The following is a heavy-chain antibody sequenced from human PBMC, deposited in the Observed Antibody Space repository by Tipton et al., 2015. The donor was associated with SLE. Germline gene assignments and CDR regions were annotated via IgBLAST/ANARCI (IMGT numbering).Heavy chain of an antibody. J-gene: IGHJ4*02. D-gene: IGHD7-27*01. Sequence: TLSLTCTVSGGSISSYYWSWIRQPPGKGLEWIGYIYYSGSTNYNPSLKSRVTISVDTSKNQFSLKLSSVTAADTAVYYCARKGWGYEVVDYWGQGTLVTVSS. CDR3: ARKGWGYEVVDY. V-gene: IGHV4-59*12. CDR1: GGSISSYY. CDR2: IYYSGST.